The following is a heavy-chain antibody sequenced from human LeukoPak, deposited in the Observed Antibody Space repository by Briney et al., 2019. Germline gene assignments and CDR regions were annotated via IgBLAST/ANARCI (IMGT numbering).Heavy chain of an antibody. CDR1: GFTFSSYS. Sequence: GGSLRLSCAASGFTFSSYSMTWVRQAPGKGLEWVSSISSSSSYIYYADSVKGRLTISRDNAKNTLYLQMNSLRAEGTAVYSCAREITTNGGRYFDYWGQGTLVTVSS. CDR3: AREITTNGGRYFDY. D-gene: IGHD7-27*01. CDR2: ISSSSSYI. J-gene: IGHJ4*02. V-gene: IGHV3-21*01.